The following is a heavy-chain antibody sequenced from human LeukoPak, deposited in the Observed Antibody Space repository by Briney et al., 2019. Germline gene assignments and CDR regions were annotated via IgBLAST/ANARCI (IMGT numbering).Heavy chain of an antibody. J-gene: IGHJ6*02. CDR3: ARGNWNDNDLGMDV. Sequence: ASVKASCKASGYTFTGYYMHWVRQAPGQGLEWMGWMNPNSGNTGYAQKFQGRVTMTRNTSISTAYMELSSLRSEDTAVYYCARGNWNDNDLGMDVWGQGTTVTVSS. CDR2: MNPNSGNT. CDR1: GYTFTGYY. V-gene: IGHV1-8*02. D-gene: IGHD1-20*01.